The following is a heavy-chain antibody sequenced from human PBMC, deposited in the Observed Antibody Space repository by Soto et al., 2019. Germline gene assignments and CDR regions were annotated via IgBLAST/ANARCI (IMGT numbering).Heavy chain of an antibody. CDR1: GGSFSGYY. Sequence: PSETLSLTCAVYGGSFSGYYWSWIRQPPGKGLEWIGEINHSGSTNYNPSLKSRVTISVDTSKNQFSLKLSSVTAADTAVYYCARGLGYYGSGSYYNRWGQGTLVTVSS. D-gene: IGHD3-10*01. CDR3: ARGLGYYGSGSYYNR. CDR2: INHSGST. V-gene: IGHV4-34*01. J-gene: IGHJ4*02.